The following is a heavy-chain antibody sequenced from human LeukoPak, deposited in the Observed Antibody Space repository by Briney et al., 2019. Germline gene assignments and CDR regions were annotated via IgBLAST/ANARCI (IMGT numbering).Heavy chain of an antibody. Sequence: PSETLSLTCTVSGGSINTPNYYWGWIRQPPGKGLEWIGYIYYSGSTNYNPSLKSRVTISVDTSKNQFSLKLRSVTAADTAVYYCARDRVGQQLVGRNYYYYYVDVWGKGTTVTISS. J-gene: IGHJ6*03. V-gene: IGHV4-61*01. CDR2: IYYSGST. CDR3: ARDRVGQQLVGRNYYYYYVDV. D-gene: IGHD6-13*01. CDR1: GGSINTPNYY.